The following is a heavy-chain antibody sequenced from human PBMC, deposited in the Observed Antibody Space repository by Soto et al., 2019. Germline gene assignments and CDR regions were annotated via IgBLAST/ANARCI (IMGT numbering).Heavy chain of an antibody. V-gene: IGHV3-23*01. Sequence: EVLLLESGGGLVQPGGSLRLSCAASGFTFSNDAVTWVRQAPGKGLEWVSTISGSGGSTYYADSVKGRFTISRDNSKNTLYLQMNSLRAEDTAVYYCAKDQGSSWYEIDYWGQGTLVTVS. CDR2: ISGSGGST. D-gene: IGHD6-13*01. CDR3: AKDQGSSWYEIDY. CDR1: GFTFSNDA. J-gene: IGHJ4*02.